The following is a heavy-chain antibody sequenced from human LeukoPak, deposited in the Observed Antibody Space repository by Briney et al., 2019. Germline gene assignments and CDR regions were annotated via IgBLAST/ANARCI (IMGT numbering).Heavy chain of an antibody. J-gene: IGHJ3*02. CDR2: ISSSSSTI. CDR3: AREGYGDYADAFDI. CDR1: GFTFSRYW. D-gene: IGHD4-17*01. V-gene: IGHV3-48*02. Sequence: GGSLRLSCAASGFTFSRYWMHWVRQAPGKGLEWVSYISSSSSTIYYADSVKGRFTISRDNAKNSLYLQMNSLRDEDTAVYYCAREGYGDYADAFDIWGQGTMVTVSS.